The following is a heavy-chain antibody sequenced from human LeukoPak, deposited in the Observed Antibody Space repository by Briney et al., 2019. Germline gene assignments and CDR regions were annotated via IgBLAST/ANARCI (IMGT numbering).Heavy chain of an antibody. CDR3: ARDSQRLSTSPLDY. CDR2: ISAYNGNT. CDR1: GYTFTSYG. J-gene: IGHJ4*02. D-gene: IGHD3-16*02. V-gene: IGHV1-18*01. Sequence: ASVNVSCKASGYTFTSYGISWVRQAPGQGLEWMGWISAYNGNTNYAQKLQGRVTMTTDTSTSTAYMELSSLRSEDTAVYYCARDSQRLSTSPLDYWGQGTLVTVSS.